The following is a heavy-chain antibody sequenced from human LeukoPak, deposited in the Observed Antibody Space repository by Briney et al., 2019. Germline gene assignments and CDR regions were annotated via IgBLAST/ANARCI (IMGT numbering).Heavy chain of an antibody. V-gene: IGHV3-48*01. Sequence: GGSLRLSCAASGFTFSSYGMTWVRQAPGKGLEWVSYISSSSSTIYYADSVKGRFTISRDNAKNSLYLQLNSLSVEDAAVYYCARDLMVRGETGAFDIWGQGTVVTVSS. CDR2: ISSSSSTI. CDR1: GFTFSSYG. D-gene: IGHD3-10*01. CDR3: ARDLMVRGETGAFDI. J-gene: IGHJ3*02.